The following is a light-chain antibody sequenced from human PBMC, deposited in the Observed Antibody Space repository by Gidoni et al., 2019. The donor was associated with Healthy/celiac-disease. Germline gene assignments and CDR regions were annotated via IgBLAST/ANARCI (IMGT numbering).Light chain of an antibody. CDR1: SSDVGGYTY. CDR2: DVS. V-gene: IGLV2-14*03. J-gene: IGLJ2*01. Sequence: HSALTQPASVSGSPGQSITISCTGTSSDVGGYTYVSCYQPHPGKAPKLTIYDVSNRPSGVSNRFSGSKSGNTASLTISGLQAEDEADYYCSSYTSSSTLGVFGGGTKPTVL. CDR3: SSYTSSSTLGV.